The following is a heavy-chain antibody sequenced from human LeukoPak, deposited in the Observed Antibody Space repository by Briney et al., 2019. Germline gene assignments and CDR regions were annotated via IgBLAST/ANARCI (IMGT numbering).Heavy chain of an antibody. CDR2: INPNSGGT. Sequence: ASVKVSCKASGYTFTGNYIHWVRPAPRQGLEWMGWINPNSGGTNYAQKFQGWVTMTRDTSISTAYMELSRLKSDDTAVYYCAREYSSSCFDFWGQGTLVTVSS. CDR3: AREYSSSCFDF. V-gene: IGHV1-2*04. CDR1: GYTFTGNY. D-gene: IGHD6-13*01. J-gene: IGHJ4*02.